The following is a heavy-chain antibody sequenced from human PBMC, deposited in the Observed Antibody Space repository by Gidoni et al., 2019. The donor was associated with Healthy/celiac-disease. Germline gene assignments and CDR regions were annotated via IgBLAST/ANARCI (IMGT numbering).Heavy chain of an antibody. J-gene: IGHJ4*02. CDR3: AKSSKSPRSHYYDSSAEGY. D-gene: IGHD3-22*01. CDR1: GFPFSSYA. Sequence: EVQLLESGGGLVQPGGSLRLSCPASGFPFSSYAMSWVRQAPGKGLEWVSAISGSGGSTYYADSVKGRFTISRDNSKNTLYLQMNSLRAEDTAVYYCAKSSKSPRSHYYDSSAEGYWGQGTLVTVSS. V-gene: IGHV3-23*01. CDR2: ISGSGGST.